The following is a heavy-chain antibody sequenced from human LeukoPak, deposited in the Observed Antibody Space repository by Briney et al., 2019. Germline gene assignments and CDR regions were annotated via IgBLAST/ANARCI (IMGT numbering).Heavy chain of an antibody. CDR3: ARVSDYEGFYFDY. D-gene: IGHD4-17*01. V-gene: IGHV1-24*01. Sequence: ASVKVSCKVSGYTLTELSMHWVRQAPGKGLEWMGGFDPEDGETIYAQKLQGRVTMTTDTSTSTAYMELRSLRSDDTAVYYCARVSDYEGFYFDYWGQGTLVTVSS. J-gene: IGHJ4*02. CDR2: FDPEDGET. CDR1: GYTLTELS.